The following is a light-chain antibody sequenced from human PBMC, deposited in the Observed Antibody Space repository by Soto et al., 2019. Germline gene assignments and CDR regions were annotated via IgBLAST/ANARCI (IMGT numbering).Light chain of an antibody. CDR3: QHYNSYSEA. V-gene: IGKV1-5*01. CDR1: QSISIW. J-gene: IGKJ1*01. CDR2: DAS. Sequence: DIQMTQSPSTLSASVGEGVSITCRARQSISIWLAWYQQKPGKAPKLLIYDASILESGVPSRFSGNGSGTEFTLTISGLQPDDFASYYCQHYNSYSEALGQGTKVDIK.